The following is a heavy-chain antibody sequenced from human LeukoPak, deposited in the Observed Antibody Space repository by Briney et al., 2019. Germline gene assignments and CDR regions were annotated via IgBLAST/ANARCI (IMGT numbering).Heavy chain of an antibody. D-gene: IGHD2-15*01. CDR1: GGSFSGYY. CDR2: TKPDGSAE. CDR3: ARDGGLHTNFDY. J-gene: IGHJ4*02. Sequence: PSETLSLTCAVYGGSFSGYYWSWIRQAPGKGLEWVANTKPDGSAEYYADSVRGRFSTSRDNANNLLYLQMNSLRAEDTAVYYCARDGGLHTNFDYWGQGTLVTVSS. V-gene: IGHV3-7*01.